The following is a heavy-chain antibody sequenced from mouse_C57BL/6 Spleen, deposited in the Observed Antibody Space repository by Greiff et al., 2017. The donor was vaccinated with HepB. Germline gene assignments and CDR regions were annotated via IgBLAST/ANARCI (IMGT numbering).Heavy chain of an antibody. CDR1: GYAFSSSW. CDR3: ARPNYGSSYPYFDY. D-gene: IGHD1-1*01. V-gene: IGHV1-82*01. J-gene: IGHJ2*01. Sequence: QVQLQQPGAELVKPGASVKMSCKASGYAFSSSWMNWVKQRPGKGLEWIGRIYPGDGDTNYNGKFKGKATLTADKSSSTAYMQLSSLTSEDSAVYFCARPNYGSSYPYFDYWGQGTTLTVSS. CDR2: IYPGDGDT.